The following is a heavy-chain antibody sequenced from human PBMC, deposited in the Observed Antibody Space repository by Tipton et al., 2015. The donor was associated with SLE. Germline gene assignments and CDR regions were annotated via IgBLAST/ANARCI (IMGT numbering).Heavy chain of an antibody. CDR1: GGSISSGSPF. CDR3: ARWGYDST. D-gene: IGHD3-22*01. CDR2: IYYSGST. V-gene: IGHV4-39*07. Sequence: TLSLTCTVSGGSISSGSPFWAWIRQPPGKGLEWIGSIYYSGSTNYNPSLKSRVTISVDTSKNQFSLKLSSVTAADTAVYYCARWGYDSTWGQGTLVTVSS. J-gene: IGHJ5*02.